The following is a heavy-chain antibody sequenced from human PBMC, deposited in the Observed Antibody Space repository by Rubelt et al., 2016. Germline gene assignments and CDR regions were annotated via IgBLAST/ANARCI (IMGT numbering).Heavy chain of an antibody. V-gene: IGHV1-18*01. CDR3: ARGEGVVIDY. CDR2: ISAYNGNT. D-gene: IGHD3-3*01. Sequence: QVQLVQSGAEVKKPGSSVKVSCKASGGTFSSYAISWVRQAPGQGLEWMGWISAYNGNTKYAQKLQGRVTMTTETSARTAYMERRSLRADDTAVYYCARGEGVVIDYWGQGTLVTVSS. J-gene: IGHJ4*02. CDR1: GGTFSSYA.